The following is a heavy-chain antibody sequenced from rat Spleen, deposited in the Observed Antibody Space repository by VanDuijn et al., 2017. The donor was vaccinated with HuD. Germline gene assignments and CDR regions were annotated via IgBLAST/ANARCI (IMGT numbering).Heavy chain of an antibody. D-gene: IGHD1-7*01. CDR1: GFNFNDYW. CDR3: ARESPTMGRVMDA. CDR2: INKDSSTI. V-gene: IGHV4-2*01. J-gene: IGHJ4*01. Sequence: EVKLVESGGGLVQPGRSLKLSCAASGFNFNDYWMGWVRQAPGKGLEWIGEINKDSSTINYTPSLKDKFTISRDNAQNTLYLQMSKLGSEDTAIYDCARESPTMGRVMDAWGQGASVTVSS.